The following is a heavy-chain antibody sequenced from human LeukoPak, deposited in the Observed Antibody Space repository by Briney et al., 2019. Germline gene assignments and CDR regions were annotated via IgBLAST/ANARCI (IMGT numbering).Heavy chain of an antibody. V-gene: IGHV3-74*01. CDR3: ARETGGSYMDAFDI. Sequence: GGSLRLSCAASGFTFSSYWMHWVRQAPGKGLVWVSRINSDGSSTRYADSVKGRFTISRDNAKNTLYLQMNSLRAEDTAVYYCARETGGSYMDAFDIWGQGTMVTVSS. D-gene: IGHD1-26*01. CDR2: INSDGSST. CDR1: GFTFSSYW. J-gene: IGHJ3*02.